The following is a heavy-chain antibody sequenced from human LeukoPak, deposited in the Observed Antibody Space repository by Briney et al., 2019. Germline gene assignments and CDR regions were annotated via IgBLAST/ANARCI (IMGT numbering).Heavy chain of an antibody. CDR3: ARDNNDSNGYRIPFDY. Sequence: PGGSLRLSCAASGFTFSDHYMDWVRQAPGKGLEWVGRSRNKVNSYTTEYAASVKGRFTISRDDSKKSLYLQMNSLKTEDTAVYYCARDNNDSNGYRIPFDYWGQGTLVTVSS. J-gene: IGHJ4*02. CDR1: GFTFSDHY. CDR2: SRNKVNSYTT. V-gene: IGHV3-72*01. D-gene: IGHD3-22*01.